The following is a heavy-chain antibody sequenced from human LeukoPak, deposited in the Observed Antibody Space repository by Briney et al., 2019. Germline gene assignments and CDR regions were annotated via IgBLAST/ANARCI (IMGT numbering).Heavy chain of an antibody. CDR2: INPSGGST. D-gene: IGHD3-10*01. V-gene: IGHV1-46*01. CDR1: GYTFTTYY. CDR3: AKGAYGSESAQPGIDS. Sequence: ASVKVSCKASGYTFTTYYIHWVRQAPGQGLEWMGIINPSGGSTSYAQKFQGRVSMTRDTSTRTVDMELSSLRSEDTAVYYCAKGAYGSESAQPGIDSWGQGTLVTVSS. J-gene: IGHJ5*01.